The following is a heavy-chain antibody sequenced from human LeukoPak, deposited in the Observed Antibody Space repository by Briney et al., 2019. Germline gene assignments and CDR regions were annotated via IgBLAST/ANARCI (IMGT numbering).Heavy chain of an antibody. CDR1: GYTFTSYG. CDR3: AGGYSSGWYELGYYYGMDV. J-gene: IGHJ6*02. Sequence: VSVKVSCKASGYTFTSYGISWVRQAPGQGLEWMGWISAYNGNTNYAQKLQGRVTMTTDTSTSTAYMELRSLRSDDTAVYYCAGGYSSGWYELGYYYGMDVWGQGTTVTVSS. CDR2: ISAYNGNT. D-gene: IGHD6-19*01. V-gene: IGHV1-18*01.